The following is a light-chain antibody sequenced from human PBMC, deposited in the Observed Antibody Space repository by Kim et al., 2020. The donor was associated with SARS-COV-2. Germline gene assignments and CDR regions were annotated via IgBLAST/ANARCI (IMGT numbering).Light chain of an antibody. CDR1: QSVSSI. CDR2: CAS. Sequence: EIVMTQSPATLSVSPGERATLSCRASQSVSSILAWYQQKPGQAPRLLIYCASTRATGIPGRFSGSGSGAEFTLNISSLQYEDFAVYYCQQYSNWPLTFGGGTKLEI. CDR3: QQYSNWPLT. V-gene: IGKV3-15*01. J-gene: IGKJ4*01.